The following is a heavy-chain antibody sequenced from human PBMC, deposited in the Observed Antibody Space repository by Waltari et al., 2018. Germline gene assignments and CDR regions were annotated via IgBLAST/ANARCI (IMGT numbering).Heavy chain of an antibody. J-gene: IGHJ4*02. Sequence: HWVRQARGKGLEWVAVMWAVKGPKGYADSVRGRFIMSRDNSKNTVFLTMNSLRAEDTAIYYCARDLLAGRYGLFDYWGQGTRVTVSS. CDR3: ARDLLAGRYGLFDY. CDR2: MWAVKGPK. V-gene: IGHV3-33*01. D-gene: IGHD3-3*01.